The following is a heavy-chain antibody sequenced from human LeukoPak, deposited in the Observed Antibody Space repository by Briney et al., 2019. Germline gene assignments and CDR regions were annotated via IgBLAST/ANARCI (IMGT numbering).Heavy chain of an antibody. CDR3: AKYGHSPYFDD. CDR1: GYTFTGYY. D-gene: IGHD4-17*01. Sequence: ASVKVSCKASGYTFTGYYMHWVRQAPGQGLEWMGIINPSGGSTNYAQKFQGRVTVTRDMSTSTVYMELSSLISEDTAVYYCAKYGHSPYFDDWGQGTLVTVSS. J-gene: IGHJ4*02. V-gene: IGHV1-46*01. CDR2: INPSGGST.